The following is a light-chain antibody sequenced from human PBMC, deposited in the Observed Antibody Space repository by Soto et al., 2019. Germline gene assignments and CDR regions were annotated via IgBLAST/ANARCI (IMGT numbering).Light chain of an antibody. CDR3: QQFNSYPLT. CDR2: GAS. Sequence: DIQLTQSQSSLPASVGDRASISCRASQGFTDYLAWSQQKPGKAPMLLIYGASTLQSGIPSRFGGSASGTEFTLTISSLQPEDFAAYFCQQFNSYPLTFGGGTKLEIK. V-gene: IGKV1-9*01. CDR1: QGFTDY. J-gene: IGKJ4*01.